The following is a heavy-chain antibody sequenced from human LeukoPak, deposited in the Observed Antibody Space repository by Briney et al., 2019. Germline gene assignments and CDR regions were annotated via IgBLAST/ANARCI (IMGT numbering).Heavy chain of an antibody. Sequence: RASVKVSCKASGYTFTSYGISWVRQAPGQGLEWMGWISAYNGNTNYAQKLQGRVTMTTDTSTSTAYMELSRLRSDDTAVYYCARDKDGYNYVPYYWGQGTLVTVSS. CDR3: ARDKDGYNYVPYY. CDR2: ISAYNGNT. J-gene: IGHJ4*02. CDR1: GYTFTSYG. V-gene: IGHV1-18*01. D-gene: IGHD5-24*01.